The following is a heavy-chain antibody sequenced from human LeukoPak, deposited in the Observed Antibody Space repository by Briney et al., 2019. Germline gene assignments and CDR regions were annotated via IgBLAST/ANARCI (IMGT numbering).Heavy chain of an antibody. J-gene: IGHJ4*02. CDR3: ARDSSWVRYFDWLSVRAPRAQDY. D-gene: IGHD3-9*01. CDR1: GYTFTSYD. Sequence: GASVKVSCKASGYTFTSYDINWVRQATGQGLEWMGWMNPNSGNTGYAQKFQGRVTMTRNTSISTAYMELSSLRSEDTAVYYCARDSSWVRYFDWLSVRAPRAQDYWGQGTLVTVSS. V-gene: IGHV1-8*01. CDR2: MNPNSGNT.